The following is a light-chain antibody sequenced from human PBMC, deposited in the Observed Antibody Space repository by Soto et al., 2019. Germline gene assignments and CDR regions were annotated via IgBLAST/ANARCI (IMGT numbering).Light chain of an antibody. J-gene: IGKJ3*01. Sequence: DIQMTQSPSSLSASVGDRVTITCRASQSISSYLNWYQQIPGKAPKLLIYAASTLQSGVPSRFSGSGSGTDFTLTISSLQPEDFATYYCQQSYSTLFTFGPGTKVRIK. V-gene: IGKV1-39*01. CDR2: AAS. CDR1: QSISSY. CDR3: QQSYSTLFT.